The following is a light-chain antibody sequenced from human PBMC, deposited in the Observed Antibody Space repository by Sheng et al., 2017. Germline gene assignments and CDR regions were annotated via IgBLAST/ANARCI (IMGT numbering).Light chain of an antibody. Sequence: DIQMTQSPSSLSASVGDRVTITCRASQSISSYLNWYQQKPGKAPKLLIYAASSLQSGVPSRFSGSGSGTDFTLTISSLQPEDFATYYCQQSYSTLSRWTFGQGTKVEIK. V-gene: IGKV1-39*01. CDR2: AAS. CDR1: QSISSY. J-gene: IGKJ1*01. CDR3: QQSYSTLSRWT.